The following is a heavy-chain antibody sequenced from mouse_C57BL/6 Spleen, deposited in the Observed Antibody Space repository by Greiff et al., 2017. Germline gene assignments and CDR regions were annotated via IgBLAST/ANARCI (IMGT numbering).Heavy chain of an antibody. J-gene: IGHJ4*01. CDR2: ISSGSSTI. CDR3: ASTRREAMDY. D-gene: IGHD3-3*01. Sequence: DVKLVESGGGLVKPGGSLKLSCAASGFTFSDYGMHWVRQAPEKGLEWVAYISSGSSTIYYADTVKGRFTISRDNAKNTLFLQMTSLRSEDTAMYYCASTRREAMDYWGQGTSVTVSS. V-gene: IGHV5-17*01. CDR1: GFTFSDYG.